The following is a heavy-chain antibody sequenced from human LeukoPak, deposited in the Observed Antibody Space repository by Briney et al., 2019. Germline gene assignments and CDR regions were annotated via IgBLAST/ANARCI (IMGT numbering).Heavy chain of an antibody. J-gene: IGHJ4*02. CDR3: ARDWDVYDSSGYSLDY. CDR2: IIPIFGTA. D-gene: IGHD3-22*01. V-gene: IGHV1-69*01. Sequence: ASVKVSCKASGGTFSSYAISWVRQAPGQGLEWMGGIIPIFGTANYAQKFQGRVTITADESTGTAYMELSSLRSEDTAVYYCARDWDVYDSSGYSLDYWGQGTLVTVSS. CDR1: GGTFSSYA.